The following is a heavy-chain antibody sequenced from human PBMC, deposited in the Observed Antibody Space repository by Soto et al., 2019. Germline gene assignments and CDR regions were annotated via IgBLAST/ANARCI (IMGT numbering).Heavy chain of an antibody. CDR1: GDSMSSGAYY. Sequence: SETLSLTCTVSGDSMSSGAYYWNWIRQHPGKGLEWIGYIYYSGNTYYNPSLKSRIVISVDTSKNQFSLNLGSVTAADTAIYYCASSYSGYLDNWGRGALVTVSS. J-gene: IGHJ4*02. CDR3: ASSYSGYLDN. V-gene: IGHV4-31*03. D-gene: IGHD3-22*01. CDR2: IYYSGNT.